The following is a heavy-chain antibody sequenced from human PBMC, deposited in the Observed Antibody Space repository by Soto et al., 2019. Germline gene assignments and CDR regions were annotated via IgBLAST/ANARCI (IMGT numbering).Heavy chain of an antibody. CDR3: AASYGSGYRAFDY. CDR2: INPIVSMS. CDR1: GDTFSFYT. Sequence: QVQLVQSGTEVKQPGTSVKVSCKASGDTFSFYTINWVRQAPGLGLEWVGRINPIVSMSNYAQKFQGRVSMTADKSTSTAYMELRSLRSEDTAMYFCAASYGSGYRAFDYWGQGALVIVSS. V-gene: IGHV1-69*02. J-gene: IGHJ4*02. D-gene: IGHD3-10*01.